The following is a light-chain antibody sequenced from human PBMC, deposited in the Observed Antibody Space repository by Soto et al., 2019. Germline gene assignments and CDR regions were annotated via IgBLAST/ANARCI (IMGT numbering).Light chain of an antibody. J-gene: IGKJ1*01. CDR2: DAS. V-gene: IGKV1-5*01. Sequence: ETQMTQSPSVVCPAVRDRVTITPRASQSVNKWLAWFQQKPGKVPKLLIFDASTLQTGVPSRFGGGGSGTEFTLTISGLQPADFATYYCQQYNSYSPWTFGPGTKV. CDR3: QQYNSYSPWT. CDR1: QSVNKW.